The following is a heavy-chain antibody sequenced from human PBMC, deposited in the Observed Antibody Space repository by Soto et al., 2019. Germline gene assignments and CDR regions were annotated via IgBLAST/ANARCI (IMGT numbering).Heavy chain of an antibody. J-gene: IGHJ4*02. CDR2: ISSSSSYI. Sequence: GGSLRLSCAASGFTFSSYSMNWVRQAPGKGLEWVSSISSSSSYIYYADSVKGRFTISRDNAKNSLYLQMNSLRAEDTAVYYCARDPSTGTIPAYWGQGTLVTVSS. D-gene: IGHD1-1*01. CDR3: ARDPSTGTIPAY. V-gene: IGHV3-21*01. CDR1: GFTFSSYS.